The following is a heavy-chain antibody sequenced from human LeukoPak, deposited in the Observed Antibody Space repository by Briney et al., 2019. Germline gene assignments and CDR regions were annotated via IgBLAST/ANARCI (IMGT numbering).Heavy chain of an antibody. V-gene: IGHV4-39*01. CDR1: GGSISSSSYY. CDR2: IYYSGST. CDR3: ARLAAAGPIHYFDY. J-gene: IGHJ4*02. D-gene: IGHD6-13*01. Sequence: SETLSLTCTVSGGSISSSSYYWGWIRQPPGKGLEWSGSIYYSGSTYYNPSLKSRVTISVDTSKNQFSLKLSSVTAADTAVYYCARLAAAGPIHYFDYWGQGTLVTVSS.